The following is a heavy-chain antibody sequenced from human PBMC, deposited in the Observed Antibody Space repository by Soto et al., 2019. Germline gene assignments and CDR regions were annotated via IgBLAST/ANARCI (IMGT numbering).Heavy chain of an antibody. Sequence: QVQVVQSGPELKKPGASVKVSCKAQGYIFTKYGIGWVRQAPGHGLEWMGLINVYNGDRKVAQKFQDRVSMTTDTATDTAYMDLKSLRSGDTAVYSCASLQLGGDRMLNWFDPWGQGTLVTVSS. V-gene: IGHV1-18*01. CDR2: INVYNGDR. D-gene: IGHD2-21*02. CDR3: ASLQLGGDRMLNWFDP. J-gene: IGHJ5*02. CDR1: GYIFTKYG.